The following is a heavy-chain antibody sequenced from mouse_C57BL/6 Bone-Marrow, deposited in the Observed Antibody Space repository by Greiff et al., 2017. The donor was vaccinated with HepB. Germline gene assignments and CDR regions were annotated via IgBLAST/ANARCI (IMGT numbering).Heavy chain of an antibody. CDR2: INPNNGGT. CDR1: GYTFTDYN. J-gene: IGHJ4*01. V-gene: IGHV1-18*01. CDR3: AREEPNYAMDY. Sequence: EVQGVESGPELVKPGASVKIPCKASGYTFTDYNMDWVKQSHGKSLEWIGDINPNNGGTIYNQKFKGKATLTVDKSSSTAYMELRSLTSEDTAVYYCAREEPNYAMDYWGQGTSVTVSS.